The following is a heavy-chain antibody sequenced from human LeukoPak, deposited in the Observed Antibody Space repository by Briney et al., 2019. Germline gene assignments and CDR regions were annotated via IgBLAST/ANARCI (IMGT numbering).Heavy chain of an antibody. V-gene: IGHV3-23*01. CDR3: AKASWVSNADAVL. J-gene: IGHJ4*02. CDR2: LRGNCHT. D-gene: IGHD1-1*01. Sequence: GGTLTLSCAASGFALSSYAMSWVREAPGRGLEGFSSLRGNCHTFYADSVKSRLTLSRHDSRNTVYPQLNELRVEDTAVYYCAKASWVSNADAVLWGQGTVVTVSS. CDR1: GFALSSYA.